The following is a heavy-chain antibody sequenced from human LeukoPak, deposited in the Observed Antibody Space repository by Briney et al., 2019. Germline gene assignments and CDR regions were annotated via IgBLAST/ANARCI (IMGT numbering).Heavy chain of an antibody. D-gene: IGHD6-19*01. CDR2: TYYRSKWYN. J-gene: IGHJ4*02. Sequence: SQTLSLTCAISGDSVSSNSAAWNWIRQSPSRGLEWPGRTYYRSKWYNDYAVSVKSRITINPDTSKNQFSLQLSSVTPEDTAVYYCARGQGVAVAGTPYYFDYWGQGTLVTVSS. V-gene: IGHV6-1*01. CDR3: ARGQGVAVAGTPYYFDY. CDR1: GDSVSSNSAA.